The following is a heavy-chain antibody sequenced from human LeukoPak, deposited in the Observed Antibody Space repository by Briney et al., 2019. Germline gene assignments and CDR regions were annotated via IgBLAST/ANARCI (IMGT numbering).Heavy chain of an antibody. V-gene: IGHV3-21*01. D-gene: IGHD3-10*01. CDR3: ARASGSGSYPFDI. CDR2: ISGSSTYI. J-gene: IGHJ3*02. Sequence: GGSLRLSCAASGFTFSSYTMNWVRQAPGKGLEWVSYISGSSTYISYAESVKGRFTISRDNARNSLYLQMNSLRDEDTAIYYCARASGSGSYPFDIWGQGTMVTVSS. CDR1: GFTFSSYT.